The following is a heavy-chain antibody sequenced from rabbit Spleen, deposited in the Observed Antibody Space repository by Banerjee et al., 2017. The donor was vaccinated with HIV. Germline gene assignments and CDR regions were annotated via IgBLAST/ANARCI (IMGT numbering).Heavy chain of an antibody. CDR3: ARDTASSFSSYGMDL. V-gene: IGHV1S40*01. Sequence: QSLEESGGGLVQPEGSLTLTCKASGFDFSSNSMCWVRQAPGKGLEWIACIWQRNIVSTYYASWVNGRFTISRTSSTTVTLQMTSLTAADTATYFCARDTASSFSSYGMDLWGPGTLVTVS. CDR2: IWQRNIVST. J-gene: IGHJ6*01. CDR1: GFDFSSNS. D-gene: IGHD6-1*01.